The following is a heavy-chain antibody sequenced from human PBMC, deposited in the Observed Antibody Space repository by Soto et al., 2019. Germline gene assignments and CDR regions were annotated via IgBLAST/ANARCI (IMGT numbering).Heavy chain of an antibody. D-gene: IGHD7-27*01. V-gene: IGHV1-69*10. J-gene: IGHJ4*02. CDR3: ARVNWGSVVYFDY. Sequence: SVKVSCKASGGTFSSYARSWVRQAPGQGLEWMGGIIPIFGIANYAQKFQGRVTITADKSTSTAYMEPSSLRSEDTAVYYCARVNWGSVVYFDYWGQGTLVTVSS. CDR1: GGTFSSYA. CDR2: IIPIFGIA.